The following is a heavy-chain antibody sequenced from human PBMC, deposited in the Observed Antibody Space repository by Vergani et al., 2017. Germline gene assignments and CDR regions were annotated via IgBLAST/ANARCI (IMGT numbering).Heavy chain of an antibody. V-gene: IGHV1-69*01. CDR2: IIPIFGTA. CDR1: GGTFSSYA. J-gene: IGHJ6*02. CDR3: ARESRSYYSKDYYYYGMDV. Sequence: QVQLVQSGAEVKKPGSSVKVSCKASGGTFSSYAISWVRQAPGQGLEWMGGIIPIFGTANYAQKFQGRVTITADESTSTACMELSSLRSEDTAVYYCARESRSYYSKDYYYYGMDVWGQGTTVTVSS. D-gene: IGHD3-10*01.